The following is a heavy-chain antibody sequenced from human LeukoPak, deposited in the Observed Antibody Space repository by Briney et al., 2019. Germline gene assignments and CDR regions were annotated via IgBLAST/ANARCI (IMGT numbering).Heavy chain of an antibody. D-gene: IGHD7-27*01. V-gene: IGHV3-48*01. CDR2: IRGSGSDM. Sequence: GGSLRLSCAASGFTFSGFSLNWVRPAPGKGLEWISNIRGSGSDMYYAASVKGRFTISRDSATNSLYLQMNNLKVDDTAVYFCVRDFNWAFDSWGQGTLVTVSS. CDR1: GFTFSGFS. CDR3: VRDFNWAFDS. J-gene: IGHJ4*02.